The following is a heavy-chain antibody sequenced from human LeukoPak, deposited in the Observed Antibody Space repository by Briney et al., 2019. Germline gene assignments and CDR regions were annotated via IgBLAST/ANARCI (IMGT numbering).Heavy chain of an antibody. CDR2: ISRSGSTI. D-gene: IGHD6-13*01. CDR3: ARDMRAAAKTTSYMDV. CDR1: GFTFSAYY. V-gene: IGHV3-11*01. J-gene: IGHJ6*03. Sequence: GGSLRLSCAASGFTFSAYYMNWIRQAPGKGLEWVSCISRSGSTIYYADSVKGRFTISRDNAKNSLYLQMNSLRDEDTAVYYCARDMRAAAKTTSYMDVWGKGTTVTVSS.